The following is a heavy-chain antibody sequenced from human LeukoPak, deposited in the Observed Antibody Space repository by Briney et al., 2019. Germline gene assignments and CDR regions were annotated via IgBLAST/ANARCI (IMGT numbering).Heavy chain of an antibody. J-gene: IGHJ5*02. CDR3: ARHIVVVSTPTDWFDP. D-gene: IGHD2-21*01. CDR1: GGSISSSSHY. V-gene: IGHV4-39*01. Sequence: PSETLSLTCTVSGGSISSSSHYWGWIRQPPGRGLEWIGSIYYSGSTYYNPSLKSRVTISVDTSKNQFSLKLSSVSAADTAVYHCARHIVVVSTPTDWFDPWGQGTLVTVSS. CDR2: IYYSGST.